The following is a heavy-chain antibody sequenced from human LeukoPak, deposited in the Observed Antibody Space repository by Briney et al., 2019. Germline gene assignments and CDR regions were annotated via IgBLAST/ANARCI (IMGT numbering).Heavy chain of an antibody. V-gene: IGHV1-46*01. Sequence: ASVKVSCKASGYTFTSYYMHWVRQAPGQGLEWMGIINPSGGSTSYAQKFQGRVTITRDTSTSTVYMELSSLRSEDTAVYYCARDLRIPSSRFSGSYYGPFDYWGQGTLVTVSS. CDR2: INPSGGST. CDR1: GYTFTSYY. J-gene: IGHJ4*02. CDR3: ARDLRIPSSRFSGSYYGPFDY. D-gene: IGHD1-26*01.